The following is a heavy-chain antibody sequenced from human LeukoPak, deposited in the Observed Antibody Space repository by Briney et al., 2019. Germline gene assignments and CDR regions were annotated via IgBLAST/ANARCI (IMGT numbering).Heavy chain of an antibody. CDR1: GYSFTSYW. CDR3: ARLRGPIVVAGPQSTFAFDI. D-gene: IGHD6-19*01. J-gene: IGHJ3*02. V-gene: IGHV5-51*01. CDR2: IYPGDPDT. Sequence: GESLKISCKGSGYSFTSYWIGWVRQMPGKGLEWMGIIYPGDPDTRYSPSFQGQVTISADKSINTAYLQWSSLQASDTAMYYCARLRGPIVVAGPQSTFAFDIWGQGTMVTVSS.